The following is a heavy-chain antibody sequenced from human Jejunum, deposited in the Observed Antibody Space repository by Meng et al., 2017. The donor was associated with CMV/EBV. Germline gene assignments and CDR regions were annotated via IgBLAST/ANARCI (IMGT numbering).Heavy chain of an antibody. J-gene: IGHJ3*01. Sequence: QVQVGQSGGGVVQPGASPRLSSDSSGMSLRGHAMHWVRQAPGEGLEGVALISYDGNTKDYRDSVKGRFTISRDNSKNTLSLQMNRLRVEDTAVYFCVGEVGARSFDFWGQGTMVTVSS. CDR1: GMSLRGHA. D-gene: IGHD1-26*01. CDR2: ISYDGNTK. CDR3: VGEVGARSFDF. V-gene: IGHV3-30*04.